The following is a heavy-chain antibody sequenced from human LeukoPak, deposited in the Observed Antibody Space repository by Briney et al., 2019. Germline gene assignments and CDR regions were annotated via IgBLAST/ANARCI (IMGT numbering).Heavy chain of an antibody. J-gene: IGHJ3*02. CDR1: GGTLSNYA. CDR2: IVPLLPIT. Sequence: SVKVSCKASGGTLSNYAISWVRQAPGQGLEWMGRIVPLLPITNYAQKFRDRVTFTADKSTRTAYMELSSLRSEDTAVYFCTRGQGEVTTSVEGAFDIWGQGTMVTVSS. V-gene: IGHV1-69*04. CDR3: TRGQGEVTTSVEGAFDI. D-gene: IGHD3-16*01.